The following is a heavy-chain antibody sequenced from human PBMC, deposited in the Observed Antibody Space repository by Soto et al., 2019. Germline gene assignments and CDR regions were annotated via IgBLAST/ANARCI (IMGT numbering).Heavy chain of an antibody. CDR3: GGFGGVVTIADY. CDR2: IYYSGST. CDR1: GGSVSSGSYY. J-gene: IGHJ4*02. V-gene: IGHV4-61*01. D-gene: IGHD3-16*01. Sequence: QVQLQESGPGLVKPSETLSLTCTVSGGSVSSGSYYWSWIRQPPGKGLEWIGYIYYSGSTNYNPSPKSRVPISENTPKTQFPLKLSSVPAADPAVYYCGGFGGVVTIADYWGQGPLVTVSS.